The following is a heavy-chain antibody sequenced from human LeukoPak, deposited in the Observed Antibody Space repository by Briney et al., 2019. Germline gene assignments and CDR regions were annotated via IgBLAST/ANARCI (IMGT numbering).Heavy chain of an antibody. CDR1: GYSISSGYY. Sequence: PSETLSLTCTVSGYSISSGYYWGWIRQPPGKGLEWIGSIYHSGSTYYNPSLKSRVTISVDTSKNQFSLKLSSVTAADTAVYYCAGWGYSSGWEFDYWGQGTLVTVSS. J-gene: IGHJ4*02. V-gene: IGHV4-38-2*02. CDR3: AGWGYSSGWEFDY. D-gene: IGHD6-19*01. CDR2: IYHSGST.